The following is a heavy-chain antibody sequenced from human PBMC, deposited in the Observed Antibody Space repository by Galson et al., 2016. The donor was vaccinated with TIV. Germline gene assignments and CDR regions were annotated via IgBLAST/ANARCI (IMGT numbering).Heavy chain of an antibody. CDR1: GYTFTNFY. J-gene: IGHJ4*02. CDR3: ARHRHFGPDY. CDR2: INANGGST. D-gene: IGHD2/OR15-2a*01. V-gene: IGHV1-46*01. Sequence: SVKVSCKASGYTFTNFYIHWVRQAPGQGLEWMGMINANGGSTRYEENFQGRVTMTTDTSTSTVYMGMSSLRSEDTAVYYCARHRHFGPDYWGQGTLVTVSS.